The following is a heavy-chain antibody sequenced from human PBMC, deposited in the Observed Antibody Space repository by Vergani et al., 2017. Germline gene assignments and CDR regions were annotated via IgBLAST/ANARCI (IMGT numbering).Heavy chain of an antibody. Sequence: QAQLQESGPGLVKPSETLSLTCHVFGVSVTDYNCNWIRQAPGKGLEWIGALSTTGGATHASHNPSLKSRVSISVDTSKSQFSLRLTSVTVADSAIYYCAWDTHSWQRADRWGQGLLVSVSS. CDR1: GVSVTDYN. CDR2: LSTTGGA. D-gene: IGHD6-13*01. CDR3: AWDTHSWQRADR. J-gene: IGHJ5*02. V-gene: IGHV4-59*02.